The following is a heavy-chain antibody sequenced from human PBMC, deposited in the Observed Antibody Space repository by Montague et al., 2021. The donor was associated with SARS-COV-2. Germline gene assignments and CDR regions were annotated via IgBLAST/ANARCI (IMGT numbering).Heavy chain of an antibody. CDR1: GGSISSGGYY. V-gene: IGHV4-31*03. CDR2: IYYSGST. D-gene: IGHD2-2*01. Sequence: TLSLTCTVSGGSISSGGYYWSWIRQHPGKGLEWIGYIYYSGSTYYNPSLKSRVTISADMSKNQFSLKLSSVTAADTAVYYCATESLGYCSSTSCYGPHYGMDVWGQGTTVTVSS. J-gene: IGHJ6*02. CDR3: ATESLGYCSSTSCYGPHYGMDV.